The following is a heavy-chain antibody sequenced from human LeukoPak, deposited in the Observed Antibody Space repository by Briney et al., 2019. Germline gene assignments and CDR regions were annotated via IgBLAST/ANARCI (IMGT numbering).Heavy chain of an antibody. D-gene: IGHD2-15*01. V-gene: IGHV1-69*13. CDR3: ARAHHLRRGYSSHAFDI. CDR1: GYTFTGYY. J-gene: IGHJ3*02. Sequence: EASVKVSCKASGYTFTGYYMHWVRQAPGQGLEWMGGIIPIFGTANYAQKFQGRVTITADESTSTAYMELSSLRSEDTAVYYCARAHHLRRGYSSHAFDIWGQGTMVTVSS. CDR2: IIPIFGTA.